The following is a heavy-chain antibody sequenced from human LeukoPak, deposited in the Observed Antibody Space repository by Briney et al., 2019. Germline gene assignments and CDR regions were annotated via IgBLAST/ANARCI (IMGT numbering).Heavy chain of an antibody. Sequence: PGGSLRLSCAASGFTFSSYSMNWVRQAPGKGLEWVSSISSGSSYIYYADSVKGRFTISRDNAKNSLYLQMSSLRAEDTAVYYCARDGGLVCGEFSAFDYWGQGTLVTVSS. V-gene: IGHV3-21*01. CDR1: GFTFSSYS. J-gene: IGHJ4*02. CDR3: ARDGGLVCGEFSAFDY. CDR2: ISSGSSYI. D-gene: IGHD3-10*02.